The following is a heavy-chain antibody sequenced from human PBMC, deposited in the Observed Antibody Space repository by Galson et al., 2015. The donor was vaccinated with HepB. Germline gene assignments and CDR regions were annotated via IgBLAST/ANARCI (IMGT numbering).Heavy chain of an antibody. CDR3: ARVTSIYDFSSRAYSYYYYGMDV. Sequence: SVKVSCKASGYTFTSYVINWVRQAPGQGLEWMGGINTNTGTPTYAQGFTGRFVSSLDTSVSTAYLQISSLKTDDTAVYYCARVTSIYDFSSRAYSYYYYGMDVWGQGTTVAVSS. V-gene: IGHV7-4-1*02. J-gene: IGHJ6*02. CDR2: INTNTGTP. CDR1: GYTFTSYV. D-gene: IGHD6-19*01.